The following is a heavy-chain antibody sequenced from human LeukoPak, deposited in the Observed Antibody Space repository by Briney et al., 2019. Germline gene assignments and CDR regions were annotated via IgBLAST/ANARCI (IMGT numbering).Heavy chain of an antibody. CDR1: GFTFSSYG. CDR3: ARDRRLIRATSPRFGAFDI. Sequence: PGGSLRLSCAASGFTFSSYGMHWVRQAPGKGLEWVAVIWYDGSNKYYADSVKGRFTISRDNSKNTLYLQMNSLRAEDTAVYYCARDRRLIRATSPRFGAFDIWGQGTMVTVSS. V-gene: IGHV3-33*01. CDR2: IWYDGSNK. J-gene: IGHJ3*02. D-gene: IGHD6-25*01.